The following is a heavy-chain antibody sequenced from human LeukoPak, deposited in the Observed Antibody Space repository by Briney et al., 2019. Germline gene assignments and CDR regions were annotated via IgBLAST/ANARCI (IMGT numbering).Heavy chain of an antibody. J-gene: IGHJ4*02. D-gene: IGHD3-9*01. CDR2: IKQDGSEK. V-gene: IGHV3-7*01. CDR1: GFTFSSYW. Sequence: PGGSLRLSCAASGFTFSSYWMSWVRQAPGKGPEWVANIKQDGSEKYYVDSVKGRFTISRDNAKNSLYLQMNSLRAEDTAVYYCARNVLRYFDWLGIYDYWGQGTLVTVSS. CDR3: ARNVLRYFDWLGIYDY.